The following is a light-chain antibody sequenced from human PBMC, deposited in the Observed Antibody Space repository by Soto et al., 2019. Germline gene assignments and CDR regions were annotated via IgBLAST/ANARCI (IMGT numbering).Light chain of an antibody. CDR3: QQRYAWPPIT. J-gene: IGKJ5*01. CDR2: DAS. V-gene: IGKV3-15*01. CDR1: QSVSDN. Sequence: EIVLTPSPATLSVSPGERATLSCRASQSVSDNLAWYQQKPGQAPRLLIYDASTRATGIPARFGGSGSGTEFTLTISNLEPEDFAVYYCQQRYAWPPITFGQGTRLEIK.